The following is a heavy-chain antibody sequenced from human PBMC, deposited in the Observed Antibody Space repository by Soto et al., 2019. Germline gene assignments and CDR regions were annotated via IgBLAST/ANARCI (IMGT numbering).Heavy chain of an antibody. CDR1: GGSISGYY. D-gene: IGHD3-16*02. CDR2: IFYSGST. CDR3: ARALTFGEAIPLGY. J-gene: IGHJ4*02. Sequence: SETLSLTCTVSGGSISGYYWSWIRQPPGKGLEWIAYIFYSGSTNYNPSLKSRVTTSIDTSKNRFSLKLTSVTAADTAVYFCARALTFGEAIPLGYWGQGTLVTVSS. V-gene: IGHV4-59*01.